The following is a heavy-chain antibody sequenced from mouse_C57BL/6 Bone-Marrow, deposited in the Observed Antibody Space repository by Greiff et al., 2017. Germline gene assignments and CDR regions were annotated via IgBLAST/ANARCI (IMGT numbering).Heavy chain of an antibody. J-gene: IGHJ1*03. CDR1: GFNIKDDY. CDR2: IDPENGDT. V-gene: IGHV14-4*01. Sequence: EVQLQESGAELVRPGASVKLSCTASGFNIKDDYMHWVKQRPEQGLEWIGWIDPENGDTEYASKFQGKATITADTSSNTAYLQLSSLTSEDTAVYYCTTSYSNYGEYWYFDVWGTGTTVTVSS. D-gene: IGHD2-5*01. CDR3: TTSYSNYGEYWYFDV.